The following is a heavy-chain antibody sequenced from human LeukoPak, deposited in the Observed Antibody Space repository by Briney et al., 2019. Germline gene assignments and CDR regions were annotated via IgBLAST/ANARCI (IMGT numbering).Heavy chain of an antibody. CDR3: ARVNYDSNFSGGGY. J-gene: IGHJ4*02. Sequence: SETLSLTCAVSGGSVSSSHWWSWVRQPPGKGLEWIGEIYHSGSTNYNPSLKSRVTISVDTSKNQFSLKLSSVTAADTAVYYCARVNYDSNFSGGGYWGQGTLVTVSS. D-gene: IGHD3-22*01. CDR2: IYHSGST. V-gene: IGHV4-4*02. CDR1: GGSVSSSHW.